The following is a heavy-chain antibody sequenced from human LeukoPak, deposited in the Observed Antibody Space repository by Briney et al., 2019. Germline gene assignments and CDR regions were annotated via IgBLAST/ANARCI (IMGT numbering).Heavy chain of an antibody. Sequence: GGSLRLSCAASGFTFDDYAMHWVRQAPGKGLEWVSGISWNSGSIGYADSVKGRFTISRDNAKNSLYLQMNSLSAEDTALYYCAKSVAATGGYYYGMDVWGQGTTVIVSS. D-gene: IGHD6-19*01. CDR3: AKSVAATGGYYYGMDV. CDR1: GFTFDDYA. J-gene: IGHJ6*02. CDR2: ISWNSGSI. V-gene: IGHV3-9*01.